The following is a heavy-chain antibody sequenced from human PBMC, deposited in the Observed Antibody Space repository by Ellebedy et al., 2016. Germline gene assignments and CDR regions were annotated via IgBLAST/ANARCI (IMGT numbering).Heavy chain of an antibody. CDR1: GFTFSSYA. D-gene: IGHD3-9*01. Sequence: GGSLRLSCAASGFTFSSYAMSWVRQAPGKGLEWVSAISGSGGSTYYADSVKGRFTITRDNSKNTLDLQMNSLRAEDTAVYYCAKESRTYYDILTGYYITYYFDYWGQGTLVTVSS. CDR3: AKESRTYYDILTGYYITYYFDY. J-gene: IGHJ4*02. CDR2: ISGSGGST. V-gene: IGHV3-23*01.